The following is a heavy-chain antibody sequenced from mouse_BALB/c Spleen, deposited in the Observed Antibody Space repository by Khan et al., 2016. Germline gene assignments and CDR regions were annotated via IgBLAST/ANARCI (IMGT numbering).Heavy chain of an antibody. Sequence: EVQLQESGPGLMKPSQSLSLTCTVTGYSITSDYAWNWIRQFPGNKLEWMGYIIYSGSTTYTPSLKRRISITRDTSKNQFFLQLNSVTIEDTATYYCTRDGPNYAGGYWGQGTSVTVSS. D-gene: IGHD2-3*01. CDR3: TRDGPNYAGGY. CDR1: GYSITSDYA. J-gene: IGHJ4*01. V-gene: IGHV3-2*02. CDR2: IIYSGST.